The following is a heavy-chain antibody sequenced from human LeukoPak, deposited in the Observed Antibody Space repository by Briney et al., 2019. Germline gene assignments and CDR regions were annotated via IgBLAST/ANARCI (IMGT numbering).Heavy chain of an antibody. D-gene: IGHD3-22*01. Sequence: ASVKVSCKASGYTFTSYDINWVRQATGQGLEWMGWMNPNSGNTGYAQKFQGRVTMTRNTSISTAYMELSSLRSEDTAVYYCARDPFDYYDSSGYNYYYYMDVWGKGTTVTVSS. CDR1: GYTFTSYD. V-gene: IGHV1-8*02. CDR3: ARDPFDYYDSSGYNYYYYMDV. J-gene: IGHJ6*03. CDR2: MNPNSGNT.